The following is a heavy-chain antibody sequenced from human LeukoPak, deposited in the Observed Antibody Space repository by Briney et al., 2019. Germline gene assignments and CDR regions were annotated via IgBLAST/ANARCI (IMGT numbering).Heavy chain of an antibody. CDR2: IYPGDSDT. CDR1: GGTFSNYA. V-gene: IGHV5-51*01. Sequence: KVSCNAAGGTFSNYAFSWVRRPPAQGLEWMRGIIYPGDSDTRYSPSFQGQVTISADKSISTAYLQWSSLKASDTAMYYCARQDSSSWVDYWGQGTLVTVSS. D-gene: IGHD6-13*01. CDR3: ARQDSSSWVDY. J-gene: IGHJ4*02.